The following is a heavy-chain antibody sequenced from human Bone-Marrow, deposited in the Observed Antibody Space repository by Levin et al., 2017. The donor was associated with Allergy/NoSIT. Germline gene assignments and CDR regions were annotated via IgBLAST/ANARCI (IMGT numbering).Heavy chain of an antibody. CDR2: ISGSGGST. Sequence: GGSLRLSCAASGFTFSSYAMSWVRQAPGKGLEWVSAISGSGGSTYYADSVKGRFTISRDNSKNTLYLQMNSLRDEDTAVYYCAKTDYDSSGYYYATYYFDYRGQGTLVTVSS. D-gene: IGHD3-22*01. J-gene: IGHJ4*02. CDR3: AKTDYDSSGYYYATYYFDY. CDR1: GFTFSSYA. V-gene: IGHV3-23*01.